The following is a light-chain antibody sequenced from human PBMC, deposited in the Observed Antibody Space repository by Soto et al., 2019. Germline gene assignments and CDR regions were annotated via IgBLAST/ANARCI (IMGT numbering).Light chain of an antibody. Sequence: QSVLTQPPSVSAAPGQKVTISCSGSSSNIGNNYVSWYQHLPGTAPKLLIYSNTQRPLGVPVRFSGSKSGTSASLAISGLQSEDEAEYYCAAWDDRLYVFGTGTKVTV. CDR3: AAWDDRLYV. V-gene: IGLV1-47*02. CDR1: SSNIGNNY. CDR2: SNT. J-gene: IGLJ1*01.